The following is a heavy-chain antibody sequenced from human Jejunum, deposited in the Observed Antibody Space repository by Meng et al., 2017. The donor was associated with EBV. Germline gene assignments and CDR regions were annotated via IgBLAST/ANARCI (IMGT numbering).Heavy chain of an antibody. D-gene: IGHD1-26*01. CDR2: TSHRGIT. J-gene: IGHJ4*02. Sequence: QVQLQESGPRLVNPAXTLSLPCGGSGDSVSTDKWWSWVRQSPGKGLDWIGETSHRGITYYNPSLESRVTISIDTSKSQFSLRLRSVTAADTAVYYCARASWERLLEYGGQGTLVTVSS. CDR3: ARASWERLLEY. CDR1: GDSVSTDKW. V-gene: IGHV4-4*02.